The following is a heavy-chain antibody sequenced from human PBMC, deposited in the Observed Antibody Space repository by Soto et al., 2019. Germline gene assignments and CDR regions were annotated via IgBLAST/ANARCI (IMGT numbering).Heavy chain of an antibody. D-gene: IGHD3-22*01. CDR1: GFTFSSYA. J-gene: IGHJ3*02. Sequence: EVQLLESGGGLVQPGGSLRLSCAASGFTFSSYAMSWVRQAPGKGLEWVSAISGSGGSTYYADSVKGRFTISRDNSKNTLYLQMNSLRAEDTAVYYCAKDVPFGRYYYDSSGYYSRGDAFDIWGQGTMVTVSS. CDR3: AKDVPFGRYYYDSSGYYSRGDAFDI. CDR2: ISGSGGST. V-gene: IGHV3-23*01.